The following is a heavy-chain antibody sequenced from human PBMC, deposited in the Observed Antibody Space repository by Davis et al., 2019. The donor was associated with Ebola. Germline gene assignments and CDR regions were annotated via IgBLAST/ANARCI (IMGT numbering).Heavy chain of an antibody. D-gene: IGHD3-22*01. CDR1: GGSISSYS. J-gene: IGHJ4*02. CDR3: ARLDSSGYYYRFDS. Sequence: SETLSLTCTVSGGSISSYSWSWIRQSPVKGLEWIGYMFYSGGTKYNPSLKSRVTISVDTSKNQFSLKLSSVTAADTAVYYCARLDSSGYYYRFDSWGQGTLVTVSS. CDR2: MFYSGGT. V-gene: IGHV4-59*08.